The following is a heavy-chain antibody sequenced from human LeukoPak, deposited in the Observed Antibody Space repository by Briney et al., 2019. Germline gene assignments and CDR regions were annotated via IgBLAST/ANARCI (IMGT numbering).Heavy chain of an antibody. Sequence: ASVKVSCKASGYTFTGYYMHWVRQTPGQGLEWMGWINPNSGGGTNYAQKFQGRVTMTRDTSISTAYMELSRLRSDDTAVYYCARDRDDSSGYYRETVFDHWGQGTLVTVSS. CDR1: GYTFTGYY. CDR3: ARDRDDSSGYYRETVFDH. CDR2: INPNSGGGT. D-gene: IGHD3-22*01. J-gene: IGHJ4*02. V-gene: IGHV1-2*02.